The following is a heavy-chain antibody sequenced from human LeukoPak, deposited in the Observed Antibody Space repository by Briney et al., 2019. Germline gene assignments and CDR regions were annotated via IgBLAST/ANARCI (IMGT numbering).Heavy chain of an antibody. CDR3: ARDIQMGDILTGYISYYYYYMDV. J-gene: IGHJ6*03. Sequence: ASVKVSCKASGYTFTSYGISWVRQAPGQGLEWMGWISAYNGNTNYAQKLQGRVTMTTDPSTRRAYMVLRSLRYDDTAVYYCARDIQMGDILTGYISYYYYYMDVWGKGTTVTVSS. CDR1: GYTFTSYG. D-gene: IGHD3-9*01. CDR2: ISAYNGNT. V-gene: IGHV1-18*01.